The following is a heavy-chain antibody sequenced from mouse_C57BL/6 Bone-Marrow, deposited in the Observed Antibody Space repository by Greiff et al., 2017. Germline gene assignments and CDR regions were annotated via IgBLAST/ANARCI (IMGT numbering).Heavy chain of an antibody. J-gene: IGHJ1*03. CDR3: ARPYDSTYWYFDV. CDR2: INPGSGST. CDR1: GYTFTSYW. D-gene: IGHD2-5*01. Sequence: QVQLQQPGAELVKPGASVKMSCKASGYTFTSYWITWVKQRPGQGLEWIGDINPGSGSTNYNENFKSKATLTVDTSSSTAYMQLSSLTTEDSAVYYCARPYDSTYWYFDVWGTGTTVTVSA. V-gene: IGHV1-55*01.